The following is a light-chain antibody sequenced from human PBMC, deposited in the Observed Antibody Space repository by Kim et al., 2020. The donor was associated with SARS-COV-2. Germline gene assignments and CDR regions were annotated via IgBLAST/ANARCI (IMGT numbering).Light chain of an antibody. CDR3: QQFDTLPIT. CDR2: DAS. V-gene: IGKV1-33*01. J-gene: IGKJ5*01. Sequence: ASVGDRVTITCQASQDISTYLNWYQQKPGKAPRLLIYDASNLQTGVTSRFSGSGSGKDFTLTISGLQPEDVATFYCQQFDTLPITFGQGTRLEIK. CDR1: QDISTY.